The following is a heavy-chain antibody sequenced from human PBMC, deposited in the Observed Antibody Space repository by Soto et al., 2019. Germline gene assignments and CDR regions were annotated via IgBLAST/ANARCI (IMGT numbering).Heavy chain of an antibody. J-gene: IGHJ4*02. CDR1: GGSISSGGYS. V-gene: IGHV4-30-2*01. Sequence: QLQLQESGSGLVKPSQTLSLTCAVSGGSISSGGYSWSWIRQPPGKGLEWIGYIYHSGSTYYNPSVKNRVTIAVDRSKNQFSLKLSSVTAADTAVYYCARVGGWQQLVIDNWGQGTLVTVSS. CDR3: ARVGGWQQLVIDN. CDR2: IYHSGST. D-gene: IGHD6-13*01.